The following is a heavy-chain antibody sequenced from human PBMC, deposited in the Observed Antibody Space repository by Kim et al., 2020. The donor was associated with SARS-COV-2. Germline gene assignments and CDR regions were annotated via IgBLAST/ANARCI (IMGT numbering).Heavy chain of an antibody. CDR1: GFNFSNAW. CDR2: IKSKTDGGTT. J-gene: IGHJ3*02. D-gene: IGHD2-15*01. Sequence: GGSLRLSCAASGFNFSNAWMSWVRQAPGKGLEWVGRIKSKTDGGTTDYAAPVKGSFTISRDDSKNTLYLQMNSLKTEDTAVYYCTTDLGVVVATFAFDILGQGTMVTVSS. V-gene: IGHV3-15*01. CDR3: TTDLGVVVATFAFDI.